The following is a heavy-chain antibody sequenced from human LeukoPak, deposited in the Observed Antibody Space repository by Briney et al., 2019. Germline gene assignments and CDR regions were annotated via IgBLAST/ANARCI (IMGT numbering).Heavy chain of an antibody. CDR3: ARGGEGYCSSTSCYYYYYGMDV. D-gene: IGHD2-2*01. Sequence: ASVKVSCKASGYTFTIYDINWVRQATGQGLEWMGWMNPNSGNTGYAQKFRGRVTMTRNTSISTAYMELSSLRSEDTAVYYCARGGEGYCSSTSCYYYYYGMDVWGQGTTVTVSS. CDR2: MNPNSGNT. CDR1: GYTFTIYD. V-gene: IGHV1-8*01. J-gene: IGHJ6*02.